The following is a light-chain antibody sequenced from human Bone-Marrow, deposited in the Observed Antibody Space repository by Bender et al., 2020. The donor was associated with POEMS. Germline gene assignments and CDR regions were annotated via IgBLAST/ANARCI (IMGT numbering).Light chain of an antibody. CDR3: FSNAGSSV. Sequence: QSSLTQPASVSGSPGQSITISCTRTSINVGTYKLVSWYQHHPGKAPKLIIYEYTKRPSGVSNRFSGSKSGSTASLTISGFQIEDEADYYCFSNAGSSVFGLGTKVTVL. CDR1: SINVGTYKL. J-gene: IGLJ1*01. V-gene: IGLV2-23*01. CDR2: EYT.